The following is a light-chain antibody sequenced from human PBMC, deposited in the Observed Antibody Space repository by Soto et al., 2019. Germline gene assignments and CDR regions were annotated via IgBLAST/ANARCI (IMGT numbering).Light chain of an antibody. CDR3: QQYNSWTTIT. CDR1: QSISSK. CDR2: GAS. Sequence: EIVMTQSPATLSVSPGERATLSCRASQSISSKLGWYQQRPGQAPRLLIYGASTRATGIPARFSGSGSGTEFTLTISSLQSEDSAVYYCQQYNSWTTITFGQGTRLDIK. J-gene: IGKJ5*01. V-gene: IGKV3-15*01.